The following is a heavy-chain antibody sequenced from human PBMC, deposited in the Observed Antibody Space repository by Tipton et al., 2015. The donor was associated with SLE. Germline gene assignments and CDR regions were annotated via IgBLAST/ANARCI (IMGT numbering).Heavy chain of an antibody. J-gene: IGHJ4*02. CDR3: ARIYDYVWGSYRPFDY. CDR2: IYHSGST. D-gene: IGHD3-16*02. Sequence: TLSLTCTVSGYSISSGYYWGWIRQPPGKGLEWIGSIYHSGSTNYNPSLKSRVTISVDTSKNQFSLKLSSVTAADTAVYYCARIYDYVWGSYRPFDYWGQGTLVTVSS. V-gene: IGHV4-38-2*02. CDR1: GYSISSGYY.